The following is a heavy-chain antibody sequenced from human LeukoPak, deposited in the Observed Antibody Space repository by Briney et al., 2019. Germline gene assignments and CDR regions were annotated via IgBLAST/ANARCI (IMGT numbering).Heavy chain of an antibody. J-gene: IGHJ6*02. Sequence: ASVKVSCKASGYTFTSYYMHWVRQAPGQGLEWMGWISAYNGNTNYAQKLQGRVTMTTDTSTSTAYMELRSLRSDDTAVYYCARDRGYIDYYGMDVWGQGTTVTVSS. CDR2: ISAYNGNT. D-gene: IGHD5-18*01. CDR1: GYTFTSYY. CDR3: ARDRGYIDYYGMDV. V-gene: IGHV1-18*04.